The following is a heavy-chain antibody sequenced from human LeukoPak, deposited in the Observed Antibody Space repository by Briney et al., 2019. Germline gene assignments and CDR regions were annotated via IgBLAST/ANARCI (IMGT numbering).Heavy chain of an antibody. CDR3: ASPVLWVRGITVDY. CDR1: GYTFTSYG. Sequence: ASVKVSCKASGYTFTSYGISWVRQAPGQGLEWMGWISAYNGNTNYAQKLQGRVTMTTDTSTSTAYMELRSLRFDDTAVYYCASPVLWVRGITVDYWGQGILVTVSP. D-gene: IGHD3-10*01. J-gene: IGHJ4*02. V-gene: IGHV1-18*01. CDR2: ISAYNGNT.